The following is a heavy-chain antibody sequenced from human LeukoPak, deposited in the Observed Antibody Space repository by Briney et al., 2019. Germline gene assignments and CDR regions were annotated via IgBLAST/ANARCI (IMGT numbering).Heavy chain of an antibody. CDR2: MNPNSGNT. D-gene: IGHD6-13*01. CDR3: ARGGSGSSWYDY. Sequence: GASVKVSCKASGYSFISYDINWVRQATGQGLEWIGWMNPNSGNTGSAQKSQGRVTMTRNTSISTTYMELSSLRSEDTAVYYCARGGSGSSWYDYWGQGTLVTVSS. CDR1: GYSFISYD. V-gene: IGHV1-8*01. J-gene: IGHJ4*02.